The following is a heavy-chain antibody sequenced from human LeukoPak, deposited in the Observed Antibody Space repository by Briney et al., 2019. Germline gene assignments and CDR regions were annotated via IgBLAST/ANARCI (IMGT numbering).Heavy chain of an antibody. D-gene: IGHD2-2*01. CDR2: IWYDGSNK. Sequence: GGSLRLSCAASGFTFSSYGMHWVRQAPGKGLEWGSVIWYDGSNKYYADSVKGRFTISRDNSKNTLYLQMNSLRAEDTAVYYCAREALGAAAAVSAFDYWGQGTLVTVSS. CDR1: GFTFSSYG. V-gene: IGHV3-33*01. CDR3: AREALGAAAAVSAFDY. J-gene: IGHJ4*02.